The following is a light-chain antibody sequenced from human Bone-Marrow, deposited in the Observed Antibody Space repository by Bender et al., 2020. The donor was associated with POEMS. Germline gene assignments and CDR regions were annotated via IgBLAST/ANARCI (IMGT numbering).Light chain of an antibody. CDR1: SGDIGSSDY. CDR3: ASYAGKERHFV. V-gene: IGLV2-8*01. Sequence: QSALTQPPSASGSPGQSVTISCTGTSGDIGSSDYVSWYHHRPGKAPTLIIYEVRGRPSGVPHRFSGSKSGNSASLTVSGLQAEDEGDYYCASYAGKERHFVFGSGTKLTVL. J-gene: IGLJ1*01. CDR2: EVR.